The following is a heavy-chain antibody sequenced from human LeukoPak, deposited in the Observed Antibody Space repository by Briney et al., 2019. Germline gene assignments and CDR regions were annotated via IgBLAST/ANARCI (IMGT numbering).Heavy chain of an antibody. CDR2: IKQDGSEK. D-gene: IGHD3-3*01. CDR1: GFTLSSDW. CDR3: ARDYDFWRGYYDY. V-gene: IGHV3-7*01. J-gene: IGHJ4*02. Sequence: PGGSLRLSCAASGFTLSSDWMSWVRPAPRKGLEWVANIKQDGSEKYYVDSVKGRVSTSRDNAKNSRYLRMSSLRAEDTAVYYCARDYDFWRGYYDYWGQGTLVTVSS.